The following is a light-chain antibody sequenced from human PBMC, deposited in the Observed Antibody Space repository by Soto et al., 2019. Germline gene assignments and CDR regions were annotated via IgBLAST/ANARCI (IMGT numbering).Light chain of an antibody. CDR3: QHSFSKPPT. J-gene: IGKJ4*01. V-gene: IGKV1-39*01. Sequence: IQMTQSPSSLSASVGDRVTITCRASQSISTFLNLYQQKPGKAPELLIYAASKLQSGVPSRFSGSGSGTDFTLNISSLQPEDLGTYCCQHSFSKPPTFGGGTKVEIK. CDR1: QSISTF. CDR2: AAS.